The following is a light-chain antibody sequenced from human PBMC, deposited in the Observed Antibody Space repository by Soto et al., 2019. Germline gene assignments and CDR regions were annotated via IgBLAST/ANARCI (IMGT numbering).Light chain of an antibody. CDR3: QQYGSSTWT. CDR2: GAS. V-gene: IGKV3-20*01. Sequence: EIVLMQSPGTLSLSPGERATLSCRASQSVSSSYLAWYQQKPGQAPRLLIYGASSRATGIPDRFSGSGSGTDFTLTISRLEPEDFVVYYCQQYGSSTWTLGQGTKVDIK. CDR1: QSVSSSY. J-gene: IGKJ1*01.